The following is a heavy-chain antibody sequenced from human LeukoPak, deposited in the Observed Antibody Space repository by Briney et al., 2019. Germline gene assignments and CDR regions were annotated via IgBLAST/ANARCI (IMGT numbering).Heavy chain of an antibody. CDR2: IYYSGST. CDR1: GGSTSSYY. CDR3: ARTVAGGGLFN. Sequence: SETLSLTCTVSGGSTSSYYWSWIRQPPGKGLEWIGYIYYSGSTNYNPSLKSRVTISVDTSKNQFSLKLSSVTAADTAVYYCARTVAGGGLFNWGQGTLVTVSS. V-gene: IGHV4-59*01. J-gene: IGHJ4*02. D-gene: IGHD6-19*01.